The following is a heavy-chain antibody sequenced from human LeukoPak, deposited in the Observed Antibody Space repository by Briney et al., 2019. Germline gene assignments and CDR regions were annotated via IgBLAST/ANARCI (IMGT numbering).Heavy chain of an antibody. CDR2: INPNSGGT. Sequence: ASVKVSCKASGYTFTGYYMHWVRQAPGQGLEWMGRINPNSGGTNYAQKFQGRVTMTRDTSISTAYMELSRLRSDDTAVYYCARDFYAGWLFEYFQHWGQGTLVTVPS. V-gene: IGHV1-2*06. CDR1: GYTFTGYY. J-gene: IGHJ1*01. D-gene: IGHD3-22*01. CDR3: ARDFYAGWLFEYFQH.